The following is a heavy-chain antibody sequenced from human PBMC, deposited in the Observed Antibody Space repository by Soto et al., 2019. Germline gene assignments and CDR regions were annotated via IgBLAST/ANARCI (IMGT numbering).Heavy chain of an antibody. Sequence: PSETLSLTCTVSGGSISSSSYYWGWIRQPPGKGLEWIGSIYYSGSTYYNPSLKSRVTISVDTSKNQFSLKLSSATAADTAVYYCARVHGRFDPWGQGTLVTVSS. CDR3: ARVHGRFDP. CDR1: GGSISSSSYY. V-gene: IGHV4-39*01. D-gene: IGHD1-1*01. CDR2: IYYSGST. J-gene: IGHJ5*02.